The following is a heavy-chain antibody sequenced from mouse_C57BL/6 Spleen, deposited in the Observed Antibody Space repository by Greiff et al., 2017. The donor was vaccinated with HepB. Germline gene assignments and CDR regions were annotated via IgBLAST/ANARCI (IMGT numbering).Heavy chain of an antibody. CDR2: IDPETGGT. CDR3: THSYYGSSYTWYFDV. V-gene: IGHV1-15*01. Sequence: VQLQQSGAELVRPGASVTLSCEASGYTFTDYEMHWVKQTPVHGLEWIGAIDPETGGTAYNQKFKGKAILTADKSSSTAYMELRSLTSEDSAVYYCTHSYYGSSYTWYFDVWGTGTTVTVSS. D-gene: IGHD1-1*01. J-gene: IGHJ1*03. CDR1: GYTFTDYE.